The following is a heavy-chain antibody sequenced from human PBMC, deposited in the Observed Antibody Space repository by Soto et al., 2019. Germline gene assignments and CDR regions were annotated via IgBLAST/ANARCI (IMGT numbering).Heavy chain of an antibody. CDR3: ASSYDLTIPGVGGMDV. V-gene: IGHV1-2*02. J-gene: IGHJ6*02. CDR2: INPNSGGA. D-gene: IGHD3-3*01. CDR1: GYSFTGYY. Sequence: ASVKVSCKASGYSFTGYYIHWVRQAPGQGLEWMGWINPNSGGANYAQKFQGRVTMTRDTSTTTAYMELSSLRSNDTAVFYCASSYDLTIPGVGGMDVWGQGAMVTVSS.